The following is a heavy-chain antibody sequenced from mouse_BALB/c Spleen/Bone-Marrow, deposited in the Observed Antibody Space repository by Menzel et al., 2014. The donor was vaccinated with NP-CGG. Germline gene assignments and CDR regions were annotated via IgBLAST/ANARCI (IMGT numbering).Heavy chain of an antibody. CDR3: ARSPYGYDGRDY. Sequence: DVMLVESGGGLVQPGGSRKLSCAASGFTFSSFGMHWVRQAPEKGLEWVAYISSGSSTIYYADTVKGRFTISRDNPKNTVFLQMTSLRSEDTAMYYCARSPYGYDGRDYWGQGTSVTVSS. V-gene: IGHV5-17*02. J-gene: IGHJ4*01. CDR1: GFTFSSFG. CDR2: ISSGSSTI. D-gene: IGHD2-2*01.